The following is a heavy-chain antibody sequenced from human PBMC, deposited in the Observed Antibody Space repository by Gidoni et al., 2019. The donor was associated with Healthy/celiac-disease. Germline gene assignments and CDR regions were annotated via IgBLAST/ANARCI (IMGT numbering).Heavy chain of an antibody. CDR3: ARDTHYYDSSLYYGMDV. V-gene: IGHV3-7*01. CDR1: GFTFSSYW. Sequence: EVQLVESGGGLVQPGGSLRLSCAASGFTFSSYWMSWVRKAPGKGREGVANIKQDGSEKYYVDAVKGRFTISRDNAKNSLYLQMNSLRAEDTAVYYCARDTHYYDSSLYYGMDVWGQGTTVTVSS. CDR2: IKQDGSEK. D-gene: IGHD3-22*01. J-gene: IGHJ6*02.